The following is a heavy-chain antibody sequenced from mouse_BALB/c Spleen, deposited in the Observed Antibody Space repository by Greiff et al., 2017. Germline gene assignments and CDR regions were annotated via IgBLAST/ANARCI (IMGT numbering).Heavy chain of an antibody. V-gene: IGHV2-9*02. J-gene: IGHJ3*01. CDR2: IWAGGST. CDR1: GFSLTSYG. D-gene: IGHD2-1*01. CDR3: ARWGGNYPLAY. Sequence: VQVVESGPGLVAPSQSLSITCTVSGFSLTSYGVHWVRQPPGKGLEWLGVIWAGGSTNYNSALMSRLSISKDNSKSQVFLKMNSLQTDDTAMYYCARWGGNYPLAYWGQGTLVTVSA.